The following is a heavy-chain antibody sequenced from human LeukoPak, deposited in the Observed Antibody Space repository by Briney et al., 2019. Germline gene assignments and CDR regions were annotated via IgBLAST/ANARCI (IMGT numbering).Heavy chain of an antibody. CDR3: ARAGYSGSYYSVDY. D-gene: IGHD1-26*01. J-gene: IGHJ4*02. CDR2: IIPIFGTA. V-gene: IGHV1-69*13. CDR1: GGTFSSYA. Sequence: SVKVSCKASGGTFSSYAISWVRQAPGQGLEWMGGIIPIFGTANYAQKFRGRVTITADEATSTAYMELSSLRSEDTAVYYCARAGYSGSYYSVDYWGQGTLVTVSS.